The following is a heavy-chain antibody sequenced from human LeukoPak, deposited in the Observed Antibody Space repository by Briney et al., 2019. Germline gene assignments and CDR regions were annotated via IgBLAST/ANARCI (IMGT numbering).Heavy chain of an antibody. J-gene: IGHJ4*02. V-gene: IGHV3-21*01. Sequence: GGSLRLSCAVSGFTFSSFSMSWVRQAPGKGLEWVSYISSTSRYIYYADSVKGRFTISRDNAKNSLYLQMNSLRAEDTAFYYCVRDHHPCGGDCYGAFDSWGQGTLVTVSS. CDR1: GFTFSSFS. D-gene: IGHD2-21*02. CDR2: ISSTSRYI. CDR3: VRDHHPCGGDCYGAFDS.